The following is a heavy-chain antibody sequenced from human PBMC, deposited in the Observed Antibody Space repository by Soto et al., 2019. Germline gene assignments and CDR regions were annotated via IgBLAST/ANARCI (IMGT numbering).Heavy chain of an antibody. V-gene: IGHV1-69*02. CDR3: SGVINGDSDVSEF. Sequence: QVQLVQSGAEVRKPGSSVKVSCKASGVTFSSYTISWVRQAPGQGLEWMGRIIPVLGVAKYAPKFQSRLNIIADEHTSTVYMDLRRLRSEHTAMCYASGVINGDSDVSEFWGQGTFITVSS. CDR1: GVTFSSYT. J-gene: IGHJ3*01. CDR2: IIPVLGVA. D-gene: IGHD3-10*01.